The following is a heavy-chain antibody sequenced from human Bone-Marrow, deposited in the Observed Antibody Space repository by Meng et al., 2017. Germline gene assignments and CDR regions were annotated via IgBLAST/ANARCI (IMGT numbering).Heavy chain of an antibody. J-gene: IGHJ6*02. CDR3: ARLQWLVPLYDYYGMDV. CDR2: ISSSGSTI. D-gene: IGHD6-19*01. CDR1: GFTFSSYE. Sequence: GGSLRLSCAASGFTFSSYEMNWVRQAPGKGLEWVSYISSSGSTIYYADSVKGRFTISRDNAKTSLYLQMNSLRAEDTAVYYCARLQWLVPLYDYYGMDVWGQGTTVTVSS. V-gene: IGHV3-48*03.